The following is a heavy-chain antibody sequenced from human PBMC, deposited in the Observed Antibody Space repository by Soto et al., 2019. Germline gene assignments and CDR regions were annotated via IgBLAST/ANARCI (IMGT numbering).Heavy chain of an antibody. V-gene: IGHV3-74*01. CDR3: ARVSRLYGDYVNAFDI. J-gene: IGHJ3*02. CDR1: GFTFSSYW. Sequence: GSLRLSCAASGFTFSSYWMHWVRQAPGKGLVWVSRINSDGSSTSYADSVKGRFTISRDNAKNTLYLQMNSLRAEDTAVYYCARVSRLYGDYVNAFDIWGQGTMVTVSS. CDR2: INSDGSST. D-gene: IGHD4-17*01.